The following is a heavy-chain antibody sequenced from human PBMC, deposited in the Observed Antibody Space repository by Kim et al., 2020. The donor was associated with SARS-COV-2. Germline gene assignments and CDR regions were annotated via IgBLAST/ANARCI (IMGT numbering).Heavy chain of an antibody. Sequence: NDTPSLKSRVPISVDASKNQFSLKLSSVTAADTAVYYCAREIDYYYGMDVWGQGTTVTVSS. V-gene: IGHV4-34*01. CDR3: AREIDYYYGMDV. J-gene: IGHJ6*02.